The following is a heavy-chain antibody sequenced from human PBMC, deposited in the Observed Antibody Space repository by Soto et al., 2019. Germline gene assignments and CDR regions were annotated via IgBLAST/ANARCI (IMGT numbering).Heavy chain of an antibody. V-gene: IGHV3-23*01. J-gene: IGHJ5*02. D-gene: IGHD6-6*01. CDR2: ISGSGGST. CDR1: GFTFSSHA. Sequence: GSLSLSCAASGFTFSSHAMSWVRQAPGKGLEWVSAISGSGGSTYYADSVKGRFTISRDNSKNTLYLQMNSLRAEDTAVYYCAKDTEYSSLNWFDPWGQGTLVTVSS. CDR3: AKDTEYSSLNWFDP.